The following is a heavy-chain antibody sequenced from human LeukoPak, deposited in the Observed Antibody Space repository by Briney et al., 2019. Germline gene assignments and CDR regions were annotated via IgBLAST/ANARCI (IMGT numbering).Heavy chain of an antibody. Sequence: ASVKVSCRASGYTFTGYYIHWVRQAPEQGLKWMGWMNPNNGGTKYVQKFQGRVTMTRDTSISTAYMELSSLRSDDSAVYFCSRASTIAAPGVIPNDFWGQGTLVTVSS. J-gene: IGHJ4*02. CDR1: GYTFTGYY. CDR2: MNPNNGGT. CDR3: SRASTIAAPGVIPNDF. D-gene: IGHD6-13*01. V-gene: IGHV1-2*02.